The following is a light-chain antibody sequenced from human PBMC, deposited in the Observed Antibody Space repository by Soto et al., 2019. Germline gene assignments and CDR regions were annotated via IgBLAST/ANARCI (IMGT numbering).Light chain of an antibody. Sequence: QSVLTQPASVSGSPGQSITISCTGSSSDVGAYHFVSWYQHHPGKAPKLILYEVTARPSGVSSRFSGSKSGNTASLTISGLQADDEANYYCSSYTSSSTLYVFGTGTKLTVL. J-gene: IGLJ1*01. CDR3: SSYTSSSTLYV. V-gene: IGLV2-14*01. CDR1: SSDVGAYHF. CDR2: EVT.